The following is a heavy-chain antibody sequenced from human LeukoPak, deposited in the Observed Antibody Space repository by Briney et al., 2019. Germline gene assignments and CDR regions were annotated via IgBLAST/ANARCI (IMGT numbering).Heavy chain of an antibody. CDR3: ARQKYGSGSYHLQGSAANWFDP. Sequence: PGESLKISCKGSGYSFTSYWIGWVRQMPGKGLEWMGIIYPGDSDTRYSPSFQGQVTISADKSISTAYLQWSSLKASDTAMYYCARQKYGSGSYHLQGSAANWFDPWGQGTLVTVSS. D-gene: IGHD3-10*01. CDR1: GYSFTSYW. V-gene: IGHV5-51*01. CDR2: IYPGDSDT. J-gene: IGHJ5*02.